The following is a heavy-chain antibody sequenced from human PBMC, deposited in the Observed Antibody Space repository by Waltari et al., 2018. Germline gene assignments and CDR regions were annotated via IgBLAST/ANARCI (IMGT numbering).Heavy chain of an antibody. CDR1: GYSISSGYY. V-gene: IGHV4-38-2*01. J-gene: IGHJ4*02. CDR2: IYHSGST. CDR3: ARGIVGVPIDY. D-gene: IGHD1-26*01. Sequence: QVQLQESGPGLVKPSETLSLTCAVSGYSISSGYYWGWIRQPPGKGLEWIGSIYHSGSTYYNPSLKSRVTIAVDTSKNQFSLKLSSVTAADTAVYYCARGIVGVPIDYWGQGTLVTVSS.